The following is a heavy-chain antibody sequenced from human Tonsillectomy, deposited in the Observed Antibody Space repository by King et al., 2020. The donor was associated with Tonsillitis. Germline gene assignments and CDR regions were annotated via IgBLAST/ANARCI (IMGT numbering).Heavy chain of an antibody. V-gene: IGHV3-23*04. J-gene: IGHJ2*01. D-gene: IGHD3-22*01. Sequence: VQLVESGGGLVQPGGSLRLSCAASGFTFSSYAMSWVRQAPGKGLEWVSAISGSGGSTYYADSVKGRFTISRDNSKNTLYPQMNSLRAEDTAVYYCAKEDPPSYYDSSGYAGKSSFDLWGRGTLVTVSS. CDR3: AKEDPPSYYDSSGYAGKSSFDL. CDR1: GFTFSSYA. CDR2: ISGSGGST.